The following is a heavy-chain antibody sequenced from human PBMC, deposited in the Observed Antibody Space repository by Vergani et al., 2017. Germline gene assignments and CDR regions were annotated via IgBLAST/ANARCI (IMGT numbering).Heavy chain of an antibody. CDR1: GYTFTGYY. CDR2: INPNSGGT. CDR3: ARDVETYGSGSYVVGAFYYYYYMDV. J-gene: IGHJ6*03. D-gene: IGHD3-10*01. Sequence: QVQLVQSGAEVKKPGASVKVSCKASGYTFTGYYMHWVRQAPGQGLEWMGWINPNSGGTNYAQKFQGRVTMTRDTSISTAYMELSRLRSDDTAVYYCARDVETYGSGSYVVGAFYYYYYMDVWGKGTTVTVS. V-gene: IGHV1-2*02.